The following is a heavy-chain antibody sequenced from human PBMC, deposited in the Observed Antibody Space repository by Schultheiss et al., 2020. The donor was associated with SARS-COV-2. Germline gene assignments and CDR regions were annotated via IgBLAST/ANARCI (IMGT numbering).Heavy chain of an antibody. J-gene: IGHJ4*02. CDR2: ISNNGGST. CDR1: GFTFSSYA. Sequence: GGSLRLSCSASGFTFSSYAMHWVRQAPGKGLEYVSAISNNGGSTYYADSVKGRFTISRDNSKNTLYLQMSSLRAEDTAVYYCASNGYDFWSGYYDYWGQGTLVTVS. D-gene: IGHD3-3*01. CDR3: ASNGYDFWSGYYDY. V-gene: IGHV3-64D*09.